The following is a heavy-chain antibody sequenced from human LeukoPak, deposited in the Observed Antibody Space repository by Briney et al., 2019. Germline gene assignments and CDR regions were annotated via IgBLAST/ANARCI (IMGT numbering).Heavy chain of an antibody. CDR2: IWYDGSNK. CDR3: ARDGDLNYSPLSGILDV. J-gene: IGHJ6*04. Sequence: GGSLRLSCAASGFTFSSYGMHWVRQAPGKGLEWVAVIWYDGSNKYYADSVKGRFTISRDNSKNTLYLQMNSLRAEDTAVYYCARDGDLNYSPLSGILDVWGKGTTVTVSS. D-gene: IGHD4-11*01. CDR1: GFTFSSYG. V-gene: IGHV3-33*01.